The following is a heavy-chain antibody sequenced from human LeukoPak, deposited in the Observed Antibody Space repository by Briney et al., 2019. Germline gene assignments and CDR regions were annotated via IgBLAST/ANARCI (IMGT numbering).Heavy chain of an antibody. CDR2: VDPEDDKN. J-gene: IGHJ4*02. CDR1: GNTLSELS. Sequence: ASVKVSCKVSGNTLSELSMHWVRQAPGKGLEWMGGVDPEDDKNIYPQKFQGRVTMTEDTSTDTAYMELSNLRSEDTAVYYCATDHQWQLLGYWGQGTLVTVSS. D-gene: IGHD1-26*01. CDR3: ATDHQWQLLGY. V-gene: IGHV1-24*01.